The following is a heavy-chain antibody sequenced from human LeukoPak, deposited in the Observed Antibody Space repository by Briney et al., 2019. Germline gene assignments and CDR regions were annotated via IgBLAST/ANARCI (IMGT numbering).Heavy chain of an antibody. CDR2: ISYDGSNK. CDR3: AKEVQLWFFDY. J-gene: IGHJ4*02. D-gene: IGHD5-18*01. V-gene: IGHV3-30*18. CDR1: GFTFSSYG. Sequence: GGSLRLSCAASGFTFSSYGMHWVRQAPGKGLEWVAVISYDGSNKYYADSVKGRFTISRDNSKNTLYLQMNSLRAEDTAVYYCAKEVQLWFFDYWGQGTLVTVSS.